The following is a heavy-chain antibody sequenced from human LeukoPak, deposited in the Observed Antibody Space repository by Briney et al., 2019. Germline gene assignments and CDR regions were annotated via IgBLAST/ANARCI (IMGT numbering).Heavy chain of an antibody. CDR2: IKSKTDGGTT. CDR3: TTDPGELLLWFGESYQAS. CDR1: GFTFSNAW. J-gene: IGHJ5*02. Sequence: GGSLRLSCAASGFTFSNAWMSWVRQAPGKGLEWVGRIKSKTDGGTTDYAAPVKGRFTISRDDSKNTLYLQMNSLKTEDTAVYYCTTDPGELLLWFGESYQASWGQGTLVTVSS. D-gene: IGHD3-10*01. V-gene: IGHV3-15*01.